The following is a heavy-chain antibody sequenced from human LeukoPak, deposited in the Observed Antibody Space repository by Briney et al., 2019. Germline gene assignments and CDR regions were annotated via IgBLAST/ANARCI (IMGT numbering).Heavy chain of an antibody. Sequence: SETLSLTCAVYGGSFSGYYWSWIRQPPGKGLEWIGYIYYSGSTNYNPSLKSRVTISVDTSKNQFSLKLNSVTAADTAVYYCARVIQQLGLYNWFDPWGQGTLVTVSS. J-gene: IGHJ5*02. CDR1: GGSFSGYY. CDR3: ARVIQQLGLYNWFDP. V-gene: IGHV4-59*01. D-gene: IGHD6-13*01. CDR2: IYYSGST.